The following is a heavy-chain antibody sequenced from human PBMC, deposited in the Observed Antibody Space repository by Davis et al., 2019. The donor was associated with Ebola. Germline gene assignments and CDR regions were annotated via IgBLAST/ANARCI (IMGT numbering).Heavy chain of an antibody. D-gene: IGHD5-18*01. J-gene: IGHJ4*02. V-gene: IGHV4-34*01. CDR1: GGSFSGYY. CDR3: VRHRYGVGLEY. CDR2: INHSGST. Sequence: GSLRLSCAVYGGSFSGYYWSWIRQPPGKGLEWIGEINHSGSTNYNPSLKSRVTMSVDTSKKQFSLSLKSVTAADTAIYYCVRHRYGVGLEYWGRGTLVSVSS.